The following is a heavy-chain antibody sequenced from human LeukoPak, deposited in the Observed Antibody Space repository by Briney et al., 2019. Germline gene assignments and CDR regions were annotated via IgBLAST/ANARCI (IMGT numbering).Heavy chain of an antibody. CDR1: GDSIFSTTYY. CDR2: VFHSGST. D-gene: IGHD6-25*01. CDR3: ARLYQGKRPPDY. V-gene: IGHV4-39*01. J-gene: IGHJ4*02. Sequence: SETLSLTCTVSGDSIFSTTYYWGWIRQPPGKGLEWIGSVFHSGSTYYNPSLRSRVTISVDTSKNQLSLSLRSVTAADTAVYYCARLYQGKRPPDYWGQGTLVTVSS.